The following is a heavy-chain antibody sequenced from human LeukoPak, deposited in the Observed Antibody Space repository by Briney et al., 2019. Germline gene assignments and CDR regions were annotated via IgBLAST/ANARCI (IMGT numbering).Heavy chain of an antibody. CDR2: ISYDGSNK. Sequence: PGGSLRLSCAASGFTFSSYGMHWVRHAPGKGLEWVAVISYDGSNKYCADSVKGRFTISRENSKITLYLQMNSLRAEDTAVYYWAKDRGTYYDFWSGYYAGPSPYAMDVWGQGTTVTVSS. CDR1: GFTFSSYG. D-gene: IGHD3-3*01. V-gene: IGHV3-30*18. J-gene: IGHJ6*02. CDR3: AKDRGTYYDFWSGYYAGPSPYAMDV.